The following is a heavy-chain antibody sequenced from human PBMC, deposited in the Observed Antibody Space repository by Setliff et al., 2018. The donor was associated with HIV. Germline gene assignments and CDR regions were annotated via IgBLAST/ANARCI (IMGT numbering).Heavy chain of an antibody. CDR1: GFSFSDTW. Sequence: PGESLKISCVFSGFSFSDTWMTWVRQSPGKGLEWVGHIESEKNGGAATYAAPVRGRFTISRDYPVNTLYLQMNSLQTEDTAMYHCLGEYLGNWGQGTLVTVS. V-gene: IGHV3-15*04. CDR2: IESEKNGGAA. J-gene: IGHJ4*02. CDR3: LGEYLGN. D-gene: IGHD3-3*01.